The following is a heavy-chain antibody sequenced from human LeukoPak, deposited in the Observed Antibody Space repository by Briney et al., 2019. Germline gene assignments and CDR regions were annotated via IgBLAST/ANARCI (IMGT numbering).Heavy chain of an antibody. CDR2: IYYSGST. J-gene: IGHJ4*02. Sequence: SETLSLTCTVSGGSISSYYWSWIRQPPGKGLEWIGYIYYSGSTKYNPSLKSRVTISVDTSKKQFSLKLSSVTAADTAVYYCARSKDILTGYCFDYWGQGTLVTVSS. CDR3: ARSKDILTGYCFDY. CDR1: GGSISSYY. D-gene: IGHD3-9*01. V-gene: IGHV4-59*01.